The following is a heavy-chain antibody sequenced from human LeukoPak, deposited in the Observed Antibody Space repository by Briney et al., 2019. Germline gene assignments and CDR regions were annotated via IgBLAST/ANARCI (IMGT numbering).Heavy chain of an antibody. V-gene: IGHV4-31*03. D-gene: IGHD2-2*01. CDR2: IYYSGST. Sequence: PSETLSLTCTVSGGSISSGGYYWSWIRQHPGKGLEWIGYIYYSGSTYYNPSLNSRVTISVDTSKNQFSLKLSSVTAADTAVYYCARGGCSSTSCPYYFDYWGQGTLVTVSS. J-gene: IGHJ4*02. CDR3: ARGGCSSTSCPYYFDY. CDR1: GGSISSGGYY.